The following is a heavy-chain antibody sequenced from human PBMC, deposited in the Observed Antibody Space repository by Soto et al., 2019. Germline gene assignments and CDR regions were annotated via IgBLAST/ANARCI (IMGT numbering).Heavy chain of an antibody. Sequence: EVQVLESGGGLVQPGGSLRLSCAASGFTFSNYAMRWVRQAPGKGLEWVSVISGSGGRTYYADSVKGRFTISRDNSKNTQSLHMNSLIAEDTAVYDCAKRDTMIVVVSKLDHGWGQGTTVTVSS. CDR3: AKRDTMIVVVSKLDHG. D-gene: IGHD3-22*01. CDR2: ISGSGGRT. V-gene: IGHV3-23*01. J-gene: IGHJ6*02. CDR1: GFTFSNYA.